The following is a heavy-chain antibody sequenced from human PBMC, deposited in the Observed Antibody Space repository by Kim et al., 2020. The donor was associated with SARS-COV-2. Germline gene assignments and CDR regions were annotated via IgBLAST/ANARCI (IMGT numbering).Heavy chain of an antibody. V-gene: IGHV4-31*02. D-gene: IGHD3-9*01. CDR3: ASGRYFDWLLVF. J-gene: IGHJ4*02. Sequence: YNPALKSRVSISVDTSKSQFSLKLSSVTAADTAVYYCASGRYFDWLLVFWGQVTLVTVSS.